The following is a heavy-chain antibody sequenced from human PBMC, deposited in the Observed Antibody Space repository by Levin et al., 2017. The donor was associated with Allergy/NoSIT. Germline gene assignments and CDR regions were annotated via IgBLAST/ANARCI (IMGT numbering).Heavy chain of an antibody. CDR2: ISNSGTT. D-gene: IGHD3-10*01. V-gene: IGHV4-30-4*01. Sequence: SETLSLTCTVSGASINSGKYYWSWIRQSPGKGLEWIGDISNSGTTYYNPSLKRRVTISVDTSKNDFSLKLKSVTDADTAVYFCARDNYAGSGTYYQQFYYYGMDVWGQGTTVTVSS. J-gene: IGHJ6*02. CDR1: GASINSGKYY. CDR3: ARDNYAGSGTYYQQFYYYGMDV.